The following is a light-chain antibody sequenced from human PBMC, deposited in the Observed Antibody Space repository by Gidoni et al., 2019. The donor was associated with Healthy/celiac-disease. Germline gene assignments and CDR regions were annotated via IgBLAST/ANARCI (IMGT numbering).Light chain of an antibody. CDR1: SSDVGCYNY. V-gene: IGLV2-14*01. CDR3: SSYTSSSSWV. J-gene: IGLJ3*02. Sequence: QSALTQPASVSGSPGQSITISCTGTSSDVGCYNYVSWYQQHPGKAPKLMIYEVSNQPSGFSNRFSGSKSGNTASLTISGLQAEDEADYYCSSYTSSSSWVFGGGTKLTVL. CDR2: EVS.